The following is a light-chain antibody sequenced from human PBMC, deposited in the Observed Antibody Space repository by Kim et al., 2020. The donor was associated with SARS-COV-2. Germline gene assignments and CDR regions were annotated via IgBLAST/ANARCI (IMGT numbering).Light chain of an antibody. J-gene: IGKJ1*01. V-gene: IGKV1-39*01. Sequence: DIQMSQSPLSLSASVGGRVTITCRASQSLGAHLNWYQQKPGTAPRVLISGASTLYNGVPSRFTGSGFGTDFSLTITMLQPDDFATYFCQQTFSLPRTFGPGTKVDIK. CDR1: QSLGAH. CDR3: QQTFSLPRT. CDR2: GAS.